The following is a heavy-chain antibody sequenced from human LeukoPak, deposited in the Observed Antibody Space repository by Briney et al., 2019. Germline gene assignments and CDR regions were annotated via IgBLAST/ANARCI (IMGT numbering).Heavy chain of an antibody. CDR3: TRGSYDILTGYLNWFDP. J-gene: IGHJ5*02. CDR2: IYYSGST. Sequence: RPSETLSLTCTVSGGSISSGDYYWSWIRQPPGKGLEWIGYIYYSGSTYYNPSLKSRVTISVDTSKNQFSLKLSSVTAADTAVYYCTRGSYDILTGYLNWFDPWGQGTLVTVSS. V-gene: IGHV4-30-4*01. D-gene: IGHD3-9*01. CDR1: GGSISSGDYY.